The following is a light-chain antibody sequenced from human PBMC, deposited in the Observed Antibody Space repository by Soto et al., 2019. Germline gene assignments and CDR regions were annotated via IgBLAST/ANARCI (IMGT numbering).Light chain of an antibody. V-gene: IGLV2-14*03. J-gene: IGLJ1*01. CDR3: CSYAGSYTHV. CDR2: DVS. CDR1: NSDVGGYTY. Sequence: QSALTQPASVSGSPGQSITISCTGTNSDVGGYTYVSWYQQHPGKAPKLMIYDVSNRPSGVSNRFSGSKSGNTASLTISGLQAEDEADYYCCSYAGSYTHVFGTGTKLTVL.